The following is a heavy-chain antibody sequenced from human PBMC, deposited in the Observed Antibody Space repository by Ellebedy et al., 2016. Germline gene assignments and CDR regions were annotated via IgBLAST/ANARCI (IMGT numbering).Heavy chain of an antibody. CDR1: GYTFTSYG. V-gene: IGHV1-18*01. CDR2: ISTYNGNT. D-gene: IGHD3-10*01. J-gene: IGHJ6*02. CDR3: ARDSDRYPYYYGSGSIPDAYGMDV. Sequence: ASVKVSCKASGYTFTSYGISWVRQAPGQGLEWMGWISTYNGNTNYAQKLQGRVTMTTDTSTSTAYMELRSLRSDDTAVYYCARDSDRYPYYYGSGSIPDAYGMDVWGQGTTVTVSS.